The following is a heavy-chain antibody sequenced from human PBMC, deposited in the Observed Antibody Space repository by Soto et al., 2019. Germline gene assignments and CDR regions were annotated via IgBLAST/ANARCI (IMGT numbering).Heavy chain of an antibody. J-gene: IGHJ4*02. Sequence: SETLSLTCTVSGGSIGTYYWSWIRQPPGKGLEWIGYIYYRGNTDYNPSLKSRVTISLDTPKNQFSLKLSSVTAADTAVYYFARHPGYYDILTGYTTYYFDYWGQGILVTVSS. CDR2: IYYRGNT. CDR1: GGSIGTYY. D-gene: IGHD3-9*01. CDR3: ARHPGYYDILTGYTTYYFDY. V-gene: IGHV4-59*08.